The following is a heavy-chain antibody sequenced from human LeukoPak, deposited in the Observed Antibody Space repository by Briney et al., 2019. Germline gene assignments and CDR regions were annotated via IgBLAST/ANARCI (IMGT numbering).Heavy chain of an antibody. D-gene: IGHD6-13*01. Sequence: SETLSLTCTVSGGSISSYYWSWIRQPPGKGLELIGYIYYSGSTNYNPSLKSRVTISVDTSKNQFSLKLSSVTAADTAVYYCARAIASTGRWGFDCWGQGTLVTVSS. J-gene: IGHJ4*02. CDR2: IYYSGST. CDR1: GGSISSYY. V-gene: IGHV4-59*01. CDR3: ARAIASTGRWGFDC.